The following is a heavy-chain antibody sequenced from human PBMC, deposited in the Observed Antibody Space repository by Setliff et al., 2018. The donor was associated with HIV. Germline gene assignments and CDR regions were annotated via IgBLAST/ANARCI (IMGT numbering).Heavy chain of an antibody. CDR1: GGSINSGSYY. D-gene: IGHD3-10*01. Sequence: SETLSLTCTVSGGSINSGSYYWGWIRQPTEKGLELIGTMFYSGSTYYNPSLKSRVSIFIDKSKNQFSLRLSSVTAAYSAVYYCARVYYSYGRLLDYWGQGTQVTVSS. V-gene: IGHV4-39*01. CDR3: ARVYYSYGRLLDY. J-gene: IGHJ4*02. CDR2: MFYSGST.